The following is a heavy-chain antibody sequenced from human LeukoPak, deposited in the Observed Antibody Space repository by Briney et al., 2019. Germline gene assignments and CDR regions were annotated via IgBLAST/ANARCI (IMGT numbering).Heavy chain of an antibody. V-gene: IGHV1-2*02. CDR1: GYTFNAFF. CDR2: INPHSGDT. J-gene: IGHJ4*02. D-gene: IGHD3-10*01. CDR3: ARAYANYGDY. Sequence: RDSVKVSCKASGYTFNAFFIHWVRQAPGQGLEWLGWINPHSGDTTYAQNFQGRVTMTRDTSISTIYMEVTSLISDDTAIYYCARAYANYGDYWGQGTLVTVSS.